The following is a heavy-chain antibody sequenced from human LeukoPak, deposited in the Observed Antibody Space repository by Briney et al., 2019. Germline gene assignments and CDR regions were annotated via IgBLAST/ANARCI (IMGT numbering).Heavy chain of an antibody. CDR3: ARDHNAWVVGATAEYFQN. V-gene: IGHV1-69*04. D-gene: IGHD1-26*01. Sequence: SVKVSCKTSGGTFSSYPISWVRQAPGQGLEWMGRIIPIFDIVNYAENFQGRVTITADKSTSTAYMELSSLRSEDTAMYYCARDHNAWVVGATAEYFQNWGQGTLVTVSS. CDR2: IIPIFDIV. J-gene: IGHJ1*01. CDR1: GGTFSSYP.